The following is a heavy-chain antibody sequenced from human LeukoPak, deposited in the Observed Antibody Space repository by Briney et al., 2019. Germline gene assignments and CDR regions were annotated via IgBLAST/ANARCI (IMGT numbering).Heavy chain of an antibody. CDR3: AKAWYGAYIDDY. CDR1: GFTVSSNY. J-gene: IGHJ4*02. D-gene: IGHD4-17*01. CDR2: IYSGGST. Sequence: GGSLRLSFAASGFTVSSNYMSWVRQAPGKGLEWVSIIYSGGSTYYAESVRGRFTISRDNSKNTLYLQMNSLRAEDTAVYFCAKAWYGAYIDDYWGQGTLVTVSS. V-gene: IGHV3-53*01.